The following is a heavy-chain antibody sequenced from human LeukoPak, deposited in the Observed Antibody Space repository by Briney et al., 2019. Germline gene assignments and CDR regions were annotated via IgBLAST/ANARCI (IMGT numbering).Heavy chain of an antibody. Sequence: SETLSLTCTVSGGSISTSSYYWGWIRQPPAKGLEWIGTIHYSGRTYYNPSLKSRVTISVDTSKNQFSLKMSSVTAADTAMYYCARNSGNYIGWFDPWGQGTLVTVSS. J-gene: IGHJ5*02. V-gene: IGHV4-39*01. CDR3: ARNSGNYIGWFDP. CDR2: IHYSGRT. CDR1: GGSISTSSYY. D-gene: IGHD1-26*01.